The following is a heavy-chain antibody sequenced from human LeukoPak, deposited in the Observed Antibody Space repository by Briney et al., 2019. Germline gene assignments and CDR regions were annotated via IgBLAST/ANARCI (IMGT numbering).Heavy chain of an antibody. J-gene: IGHJ4*02. V-gene: IGHV3-23*01. Sequence: PGGSLRLSCAASGFTFSSYGMHWVRQAPGKGLEWVSAISGSGGSTYYADSVKGRFTISRDNSKNTLYLQMNSLRAEDTAVYYCAKTDSSSWYRGGNYWGQGTLVTVSS. CDR1: GFTFSSYG. CDR2: ISGSGGST. CDR3: AKTDSSSWYRGGNY. D-gene: IGHD6-13*01.